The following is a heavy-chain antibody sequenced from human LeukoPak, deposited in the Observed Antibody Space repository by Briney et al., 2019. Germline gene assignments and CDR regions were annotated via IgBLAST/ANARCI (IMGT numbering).Heavy chain of an antibody. J-gene: IGHJ6*02. CDR1: GGTFSSYA. CDR2: MNPNSGNT. Sequence: ASVKVSCKASGGTFSSYAISWVRQATGQGLEWMGWMNPNSGNTGYAQKFQGRVTMTRNTSISTAYMELSSLRSEDTAVYYCARRYYDFWSGYYHYYYGMDVWGQGTTVTVSS. V-gene: IGHV1-8*02. D-gene: IGHD3-3*01. CDR3: ARRYYDFWSGYYHYYYGMDV.